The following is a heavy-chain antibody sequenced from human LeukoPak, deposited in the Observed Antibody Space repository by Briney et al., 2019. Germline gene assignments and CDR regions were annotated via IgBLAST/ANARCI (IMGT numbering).Heavy chain of an antibody. CDR1: GGSISSGDYY. CDR2: IYYSGST. D-gene: IGHD3-22*01. Sequence: PSETLSLTXTVSGGSISSGDYYWSWIRQPPGKGLEWIGYIYYSGSTYYNPSLKSRVTISVDTSKNRFSLKLSSVTAADTAVYYCATHSSGYDSGNDAFDIWGQGTMVTVSS. CDR3: ATHSSGYDSGNDAFDI. J-gene: IGHJ3*02. V-gene: IGHV4-30-4*08.